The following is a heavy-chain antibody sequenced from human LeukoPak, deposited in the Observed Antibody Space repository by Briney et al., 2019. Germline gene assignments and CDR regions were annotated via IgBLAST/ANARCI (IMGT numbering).Heavy chain of an antibody. V-gene: IGHV4-61*02. CDR2: IYTSGST. J-gene: IGHJ2*01. CDR1: GGSISSGNYY. Sequence: SQTLSLTCTVSGGSISSGNYYWSWIRQPAGKGLGWIGRIYTSGSTNYNPSLKSRVTISVDTSKNQFSLKLSSVTAADTAVYYCARMVATPLYFDLWGRGTLVTVSS. CDR3: ARMVATPLYFDL. D-gene: IGHD5-12*01.